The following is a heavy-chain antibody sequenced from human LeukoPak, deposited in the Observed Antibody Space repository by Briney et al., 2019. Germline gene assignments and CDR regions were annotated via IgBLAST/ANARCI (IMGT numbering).Heavy chain of an antibody. CDR2: IKQDGSEK. D-gene: IGHD4-11*01. CDR1: GFTFSSYW. CDR3: ARTRYSRYYYYYMDV. Sequence: GGSLRLSCAASGFTFSSYWTSWVRQAPGKGLEWVANIKQDGSEKYYVDSVKGRFTISRDNAKNSLYLQMNSLRAEDTAVYYCARTRYSRYYYYYMDVWGKGTTVTVSS. V-gene: IGHV3-7*01. J-gene: IGHJ6*03.